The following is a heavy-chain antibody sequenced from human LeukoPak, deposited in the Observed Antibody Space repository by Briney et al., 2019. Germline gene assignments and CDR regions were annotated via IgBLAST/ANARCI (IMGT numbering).Heavy chain of an antibody. J-gene: IGHJ3*02. D-gene: IGHD1-20*01. V-gene: IGHV3-23*01. CDR2: ISGSGGST. CDR1: GFTFSSYV. Sequence: SGGSLRLSCAASGFTFSSYVMSWVRQAPGKGLEWVSAISGSGGSTYYADSVKGRFTISRHNSKNTLYLQMNSLRAEDTAVYYCATHPPPRWYNWNDFPVGAFDIWGQGTMVTVSS. CDR3: ATHPPPRWYNWNDFPVGAFDI.